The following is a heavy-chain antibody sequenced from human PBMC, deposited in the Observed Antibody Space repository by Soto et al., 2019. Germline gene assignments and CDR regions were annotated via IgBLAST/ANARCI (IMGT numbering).Heavy chain of an antibody. V-gene: IGHV3-33*01. CDR3: ARWYCSSTSCYRYYYYYMDV. J-gene: IGHJ6*03. D-gene: IGHD2-2*01. CDR2: IWYDGSNK. CDR1: GFTFSSYG. Sequence: GGSLRLSCAASGFTFSSYGMHWVRQAPGKGLEWVAVIWYDGSNKYYADSVKGRFTISRDNPKNTLYLQMNSLRAEDTAVYYCARWYCSSTSCYRYYYYYMDVWGKGTTVTVSS.